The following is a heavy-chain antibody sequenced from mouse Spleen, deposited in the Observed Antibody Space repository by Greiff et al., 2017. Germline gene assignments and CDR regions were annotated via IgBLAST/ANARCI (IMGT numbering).Heavy chain of an antibody. CDR3: AREGELGPFAY. CDR1: GFTFSDYY. CDR2: ISDGGSYT. V-gene: IGHV5-4*02. J-gene: IGHJ3*01. Sequence: EVQVVESGGGLAKPGGSLKLSCAASGFTFSDYYMYWVRQTPEKRLEWVATISDGGSYTYYPDSVKGRFTISRDNAKNNLYLQMSSLKSEDTAMYYCAREGELGPFAYWGQGTLVTVSA. D-gene: IGHD4-1*01.